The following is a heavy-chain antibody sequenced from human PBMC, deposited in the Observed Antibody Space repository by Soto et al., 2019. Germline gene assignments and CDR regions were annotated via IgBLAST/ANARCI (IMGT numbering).Heavy chain of an antibody. D-gene: IGHD3-22*01. V-gene: IGHV1-69*06. J-gene: IGHJ6*02. Sequence: SVKVSCKASVGTFSTYAVSWVRQAPGQGLEWMGGIIPMFGTTHYAQKFQGRVTITADKSTSTAYLELSSLRSEDSAVHFCARGRYYDNGDYFDYYGMDVWGQGTTVTVSS. CDR1: VGTFSTYA. CDR2: IIPMFGTT. CDR3: ARGRYYDNGDYFDYYGMDV.